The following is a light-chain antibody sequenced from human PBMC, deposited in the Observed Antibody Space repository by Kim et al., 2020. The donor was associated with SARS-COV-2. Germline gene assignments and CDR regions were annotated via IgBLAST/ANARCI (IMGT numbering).Light chain of an antibody. J-gene: IGLJ1*01. CDR2: DVN. CDR1: SSDVGGYNY. CDR3: SSYTASSTFV. V-gene: IGLV2-14*03. Sequence: GQSITISGTGASSDVGGYNYVSWYQQHPGEAPKLMIYDVNKRPSGLSNRFSGSKSGNTASLTISGLQAEDEADYYCSSYTASSTFVFGTGTKVTVL.